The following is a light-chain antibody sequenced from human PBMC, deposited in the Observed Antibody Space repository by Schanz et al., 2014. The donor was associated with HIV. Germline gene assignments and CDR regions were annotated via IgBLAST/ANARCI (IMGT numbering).Light chain of an antibody. V-gene: IGLV1-51*01. CDR3: ATWDSTLSAVV. J-gene: IGLJ2*01. CDR1: TSNIGNNY. Sequence: QSVLTQPPSVSAAPRQKVTISCSGSTSNIGNNYVSWYQQFPGTAPKLLIYDNNRRASGIPDRFSGSKSGTSASLGITGLQTGDEADYYCATWDSTLSAVVFGGGTKLTVL. CDR2: DNN.